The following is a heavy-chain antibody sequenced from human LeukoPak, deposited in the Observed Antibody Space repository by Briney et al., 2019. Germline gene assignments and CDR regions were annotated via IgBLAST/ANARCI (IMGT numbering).Heavy chain of an antibody. CDR1: GFTVSSNY. V-gene: IGHV3-53*01. CDR2: IYSGGST. Sequence: GGSLRLSCAASGFTVSSNYMSWVRQAPGKGLEWVSVIYSGGSTYYADSVKGRFTISRDNSKNTLYLQMNSLRAEDTAVYYCARVSEVAGKRGIYFDYWGQGTLVTVSS. CDR3: ARVSEVAGKRGIYFDY. D-gene: IGHD6-19*01. J-gene: IGHJ4*02.